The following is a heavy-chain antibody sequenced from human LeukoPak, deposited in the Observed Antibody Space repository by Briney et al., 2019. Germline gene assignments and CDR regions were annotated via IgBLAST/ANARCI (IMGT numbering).Heavy chain of an antibody. Sequence: AETLSLTCTVSGGSISSYYWSWLRQPPGKGLEWIGYIYYSGSTNYNPSLKSRVTISVDTSKNQFSLKLSSVTAADTAVYYCARGATRYYYYYYMDVWGKGTTVTVSS. CDR3: ARGATRYYYYYYMDV. J-gene: IGHJ6*03. CDR2: IYYSGST. V-gene: IGHV4-59*01. CDR1: GGSISSYY. D-gene: IGHD5-24*01.